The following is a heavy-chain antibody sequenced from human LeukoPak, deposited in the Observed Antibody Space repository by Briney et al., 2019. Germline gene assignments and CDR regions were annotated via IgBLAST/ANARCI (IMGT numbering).Heavy chain of an antibody. CDR3: ATGYSSGWYFYFQH. Sequence: GGSLRLSCAASGFSFTTYWMTWVRQAPGKGLEWVANIKQDGSEKNYVDSVKGRFTISRDNAKNSLSLRMNSLSAEDTAVYYCATGYSSGWYFYFQHWGQGFLVSVSS. J-gene: IGHJ1*01. CDR1: GFSFTTYW. D-gene: IGHD6-19*01. V-gene: IGHV3-7*01. CDR2: IKQDGSEK.